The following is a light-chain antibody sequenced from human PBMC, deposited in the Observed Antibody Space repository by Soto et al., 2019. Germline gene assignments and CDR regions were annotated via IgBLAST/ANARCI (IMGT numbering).Light chain of an antibody. Sequence: ESVLTQSPDTVSLSPGERATLSCRASQSVPNSRLAWYQQKPGQAPSLVSSDTSIRATGIPDRFSGSGSGTDFSLIIGRLEPEDFAVYICQQYGASPWTFGQGTKVDI. V-gene: IGKV3-20*01. CDR2: DTS. CDR3: QQYGASPWT. J-gene: IGKJ1*01. CDR1: QSVPNSR.